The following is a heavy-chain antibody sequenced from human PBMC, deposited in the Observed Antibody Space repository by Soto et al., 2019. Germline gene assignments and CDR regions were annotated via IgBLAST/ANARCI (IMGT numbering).Heavy chain of an antibody. Sequence: QVQLVESGGGVVQPGRSLRLSCAASGFTFSSYGMHWVRQAPGKGLEWVAVIWFDGTNKYYADSVKGRFTISRDNSKNTLYLQMNSLRAEDTAVYYCARDRGYSGYDSPRYYYGMDVRGQGTTVTVSS. D-gene: IGHD5-12*01. J-gene: IGHJ6*02. CDR1: GFTFSSYG. V-gene: IGHV3-33*01. CDR3: ARDRGYSGYDSPRYYYGMDV. CDR2: IWFDGTNK.